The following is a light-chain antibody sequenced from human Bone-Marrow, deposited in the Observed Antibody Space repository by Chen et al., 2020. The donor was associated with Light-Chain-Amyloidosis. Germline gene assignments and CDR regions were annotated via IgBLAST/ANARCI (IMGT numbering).Light chain of an antibody. CDR2: EVS. CDR3: GSDAGRKYYI. CDR1: SSDVGDYNY. V-gene: IGLV2-8*01. Sequence: QSALTQPPSASGSPGQSVTISCPGTSSDVGDYNYVSWYQQHPGKAPKLMIYEVSKRPSGVPDRFSGYTAGNTASQTVSGLEAEDEADDYCGSDAGRKYYIFGGGTKLPVL. J-gene: IGLJ2*01.